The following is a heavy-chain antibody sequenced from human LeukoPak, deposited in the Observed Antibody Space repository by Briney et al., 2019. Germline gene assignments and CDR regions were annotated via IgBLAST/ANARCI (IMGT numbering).Heavy chain of an antibody. J-gene: IGHJ4*02. CDR2: INVNNDDT. CDR3: ARPRSSSWGIDY. V-gene: IGHV1-18*01. Sequence: ASVKVSCKASGYTFTSYGISWVRQAPGQGLEWMGWINVNNDDTYYAQSLQGRVSMTTDTSTSTAYMELRSLRSDDTAVYYCARPRSSSWGIDYWGQGTLVTVSS. D-gene: IGHD6-13*01. CDR1: GYTFTSYG.